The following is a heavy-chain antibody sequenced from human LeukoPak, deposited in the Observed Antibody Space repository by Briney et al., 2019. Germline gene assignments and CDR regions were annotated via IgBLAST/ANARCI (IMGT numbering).Heavy chain of an antibody. Sequence: SGTLSLTCTVSGGSITSGGYFWSWIRQHPGKGLEWIGYISYSGNTYYNPSLKSRLTISVDTSKNQFSLKLSSVTAADTAVYYCARSFGESYFDYWGQGILVTVSS. V-gene: IGHV4-31*03. CDR1: GGSITSGGYF. CDR2: ISYSGNT. J-gene: IGHJ4*02. CDR3: ARSFGESYFDY. D-gene: IGHD3-10*01.